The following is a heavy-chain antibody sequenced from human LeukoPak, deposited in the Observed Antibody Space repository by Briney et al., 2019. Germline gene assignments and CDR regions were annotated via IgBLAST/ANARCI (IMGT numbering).Heavy chain of an antibody. V-gene: IGHV4-34*01. CDR2: NNHSGST. CDR3: ARGGYGGFLDP. Sequence: SETLSLTCAVYGGSFSGYYWSWIRRPPGKGLEWIGENNHSGSTNYNPSLKSRVTISVDTSKNQFSLKLSSVTAADTAVYYCARGGYGGFLDPWGQGTLVTVSS. J-gene: IGHJ5*02. CDR1: GGSFSGYY. D-gene: IGHD4-23*01.